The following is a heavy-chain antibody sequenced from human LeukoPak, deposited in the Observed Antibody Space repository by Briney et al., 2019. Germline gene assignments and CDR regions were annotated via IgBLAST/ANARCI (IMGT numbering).Heavy chain of an antibody. CDR2: ISGSGGST. V-gene: IGHV3-23*01. Sequence: GGSLRLSCAASGFTFSSYGMSWVRQAPGKGLEWVSAISGSGGSTYYADSVKGRFTISRDNSKNTLYLQMNSLRAEDTAVYYCAKAPDSSGWYLIYVDYWGQGTLVTVSS. D-gene: IGHD6-19*01. J-gene: IGHJ4*02. CDR3: AKAPDSSGWYLIYVDY. CDR1: GFTFSSYG.